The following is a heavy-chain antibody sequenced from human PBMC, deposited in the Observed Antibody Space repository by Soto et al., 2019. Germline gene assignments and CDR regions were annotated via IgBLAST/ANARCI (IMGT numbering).Heavy chain of an antibody. CDR3: ARGYSSSWF. J-gene: IGHJ4*02. CDR2: INHSGST. CDR1: GGSFSGFY. D-gene: IGHD6-13*01. Sequence: SETLSLTCAVYGGSFSGFYWSWIRQPPGKGLEWIGEINHSGSTNYNPSLKSRVTISVDTSKNQFSLKLSSVTVADTAVYYCARGYSSSWFWGQGTLVTVPQ. V-gene: IGHV4-34*01.